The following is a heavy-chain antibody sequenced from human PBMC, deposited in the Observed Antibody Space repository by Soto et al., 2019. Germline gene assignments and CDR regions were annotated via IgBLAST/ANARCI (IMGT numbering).Heavy chain of an antibody. V-gene: IGHV3-48*03. D-gene: IGHD3-10*01. CDR1: GITFSSYE. Sequence: GGSLRISCAASGITFSSYEMNWVRQAPGKGLEWVSYISSRGSTIYYADSVKGRFTISIDSAKNSLYLQMNSLRTEDAAIYYCGRCERGFGMAVWVQGSAVTVSS. CDR3: GRCERGFGMAV. CDR2: ISSRGSTI. J-gene: IGHJ6*02.